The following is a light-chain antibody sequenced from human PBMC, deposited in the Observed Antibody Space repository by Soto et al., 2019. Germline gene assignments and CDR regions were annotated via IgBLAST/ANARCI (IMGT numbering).Light chain of an antibody. CDR3: QQYDNLPFS. Sequence: DIQMSQSPSSLSASVGDRVTITCQANQDISNYLNWYQHKPGKPPKLLIYDASNLETGVPSRFSGSKSGTAFTFTITSLQPEDIATYYCQQYDNLPFSFGGGTRWIS. CDR2: DAS. J-gene: IGKJ4*01. V-gene: IGKV1-33*01. CDR1: QDISNY.